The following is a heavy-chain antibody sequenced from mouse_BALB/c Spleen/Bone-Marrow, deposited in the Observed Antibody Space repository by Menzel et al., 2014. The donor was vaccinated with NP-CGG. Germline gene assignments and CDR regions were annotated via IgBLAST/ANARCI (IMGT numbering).Heavy chain of an antibody. CDR1: GYTFTDYW. V-gene: IGHV1-69*01. CDR3: ARTGYDYYFDY. J-gene: IGHJ2*01. Sequence: QVQLQQSGAELVMPGASVKMSCKASGYTFTDYWMHWVKQRPGQGLEWIGAIDTSDIYTSYNQKFKGKATLTVDESSSTAYMQLSSLTSGDSAVYYCARTGYDYYFDYWGQGTTLTVSS. D-gene: IGHD2-4*01. CDR2: IDTSDIYT.